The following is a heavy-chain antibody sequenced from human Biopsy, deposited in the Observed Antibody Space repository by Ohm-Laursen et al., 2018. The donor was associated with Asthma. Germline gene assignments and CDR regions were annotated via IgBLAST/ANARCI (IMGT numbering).Heavy chain of an antibody. CDR2: IKHDGSEK. Sequence: GSLRLSCAAPGFTFGDYWMSWVRQVPGKGLEWVANIKHDGSEKNHVDSLKGRFTISRDNAKNSLYLQMNSLRDEDTAVYYCARFKRGYSYGYAGVFDYWGQGTLVTVSS. J-gene: IGHJ4*02. CDR1: GFTFGDYW. CDR3: ARFKRGYSYGYAGVFDY. D-gene: IGHD5-18*01. V-gene: IGHV3-7*01.